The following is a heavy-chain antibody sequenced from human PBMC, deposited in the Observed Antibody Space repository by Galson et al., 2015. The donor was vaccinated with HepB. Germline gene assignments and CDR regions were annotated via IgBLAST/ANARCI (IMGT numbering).Heavy chain of an antibody. CDR2: IHYSGST. CDR1: GGSISSSNYY. V-gene: IGHV4-39*07. J-gene: IGHJ4*02. Sequence: SETLSLTCTVSGGSISSSNYYWGWIRQPPGKGLEWIGVIHYSGSTHFNPSLKSRVTMSVDTSKNQFSLKLSSVTAADTAVYYCARPAQRGEPTSYFGYWGQGTLVTVSS. D-gene: IGHD1-14*01. CDR3: ARPAQRGEPTSYFGY.